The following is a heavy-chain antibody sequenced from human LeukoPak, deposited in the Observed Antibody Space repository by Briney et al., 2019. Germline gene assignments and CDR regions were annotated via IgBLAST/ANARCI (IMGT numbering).Heavy chain of an antibody. J-gene: IGHJ4*02. Sequence: GGSLRLSCAASGFTFSSYAMSWVRQAPGKGLEWVSGISGSGGSTYYADSVKGRFTISRDNSKNTLYLQMNSLRAEDTAVYHCAKHGRAVVAATTPIDYWGQGTLVTVSS. CDR2: ISGSGGST. D-gene: IGHD2-15*01. CDR3: AKHGRAVVAATTPIDY. CDR1: GFTFSSYA. V-gene: IGHV3-23*01.